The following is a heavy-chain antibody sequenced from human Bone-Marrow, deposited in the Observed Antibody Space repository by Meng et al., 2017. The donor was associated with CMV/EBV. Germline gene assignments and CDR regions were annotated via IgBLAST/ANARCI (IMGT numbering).Heavy chain of an antibody. CDR2: IYYSGNT. CDR1: GGSISDYY. CDR3: SRDLRDRFDP. J-gene: IGHJ5*02. V-gene: IGHV4-59*01. Sequence: SETLSLTCTVSGGSISDYYWNWIRQPPGKGLEWIGWIYYSGNTNYNPSLKSRVTISVDTSKKQFSLRMSSVTARDTAVYYCSRDLRDRFDPWGQGTPVTVSS.